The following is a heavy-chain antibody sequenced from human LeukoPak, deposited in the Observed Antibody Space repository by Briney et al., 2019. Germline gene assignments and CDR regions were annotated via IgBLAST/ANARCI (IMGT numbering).Heavy chain of an antibody. V-gene: IGHV4-39*07. J-gene: IGHJ6*02. Sequence: SETLSLTCTVSGVSISSSSYYWGWIRQPPGKGLEWIGEINHSGSTNYNPSLKSRVAISVDTSKNQFSLKLSSVTAADTAVYYCARIRSIAAAVEDPSYYYYYGMDVWGQGTTVTVSS. D-gene: IGHD6-13*01. CDR2: INHSGST. CDR1: GVSISSSSYY. CDR3: ARIRSIAAAVEDPSYYYYYGMDV.